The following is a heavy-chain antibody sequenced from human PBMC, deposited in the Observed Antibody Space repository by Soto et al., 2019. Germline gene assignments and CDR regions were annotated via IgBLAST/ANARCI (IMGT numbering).Heavy chain of an antibody. J-gene: IGHJ6*02. CDR1: GYSFNNYW. CDR3: ARQSGHLDLSWLDV. V-gene: IGHV5-10-1*01. CDR2: IDPSDSYT. Sequence: GESMKSSCKGSGYSFNNYWISWVRQMPGKGLEWMGRIDPSDSYTNYNPPFQGHVTISAATSISTAYLQWYSLKASHTPMYYCARQSGHLDLSWLDVWRQVTTVPVSS. D-gene: IGHD1-1*01.